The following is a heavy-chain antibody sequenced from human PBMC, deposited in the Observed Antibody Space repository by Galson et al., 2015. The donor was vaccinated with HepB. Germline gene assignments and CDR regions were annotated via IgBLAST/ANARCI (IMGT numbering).Heavy chain of an antibody. V-gene: IGHV3-48*04. CDR1: GFTFSSYS. Sequence: SLRLSCAASGFTFSSYSMNWVRQAPGKGLEWVSYISSSSSTIYYADSVKGRFTISRDNAKNSLYLQMNSLRAEDTAVYYCARENYGSGSEPQLIDYWGQGTLVTVSS. CDR3: ARENYGSGSEPQLIDY. D-gene: IGHD3-10*01. J-gene: IGHJ4*02. CDR2: ISSSSSTI.